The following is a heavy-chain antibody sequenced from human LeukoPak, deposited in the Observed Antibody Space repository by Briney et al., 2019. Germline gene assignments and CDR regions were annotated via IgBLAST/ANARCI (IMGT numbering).Heavy chain of an antibody. J-gene: IGHJ4*02. CDR1: GYTFSNFV. Sequence: ASVKVSCKASGYTFSNFVITWVRQAPGQGLEWMGWISPYNGQTIYPQKFQGRVTMTTDTSTSTGYVELRSLRSDDSGLYYCARTGPKDWALDSWGRGTLVTVSS. D-gene: IGHD1-14*01. CDR2: ISPYNGQT. V-gene: IGHV1-18*01. CDR3: ARTGPKDWALDS.